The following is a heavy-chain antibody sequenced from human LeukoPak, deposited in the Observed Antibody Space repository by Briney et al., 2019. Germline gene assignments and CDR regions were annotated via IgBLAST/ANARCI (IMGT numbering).Heavy chain of an antibody. CDR1: GGSISSGSYY. Sequence: SETLSLTCTVSGGSISSGSYYWSWTRQPAGKGLEWIGRIYTSGSTNYNPSLKSRVTISVDTSKNQFSLKLSSVTAADTAVYYCARDFKGDYYYYYMDVWGKGTTVTVSS. CDR2: IYTSGST. J-gene: IGHJ6*03. CDR3: ARDFKGDYYYYYMDV. V-gene: IGHV4-61*02.